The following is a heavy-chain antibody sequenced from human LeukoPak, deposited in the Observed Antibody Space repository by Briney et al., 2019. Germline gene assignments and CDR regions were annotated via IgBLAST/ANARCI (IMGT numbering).Heavy chain of an antibody. J-gene: IGHJ4*02. D-gene: IGHD6-6*01. V-gene: IGHV4-38-2*01. Sequence: SETLSLTCAVSGYSIGSGYYWGWIRQPPGKGLEWIGSIYHSGSTYYNPSLKSRVTISVDTSKNQSSLKLNSVTAADTAVYYCAKGGNSEYSSSSYWGQGTLVTVSS. CDR2: IYHSGST. CDR1: GYSIGSGYY. CDR3: AKGGNSEYSSSSY.